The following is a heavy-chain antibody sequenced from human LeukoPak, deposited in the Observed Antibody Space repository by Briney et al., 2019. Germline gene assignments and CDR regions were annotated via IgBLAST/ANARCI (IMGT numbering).Heavy chain of an antibody. J-gene: IGHJ1*01. CDR3: ARGGGWSRNFQH. D-gene: IGHD6-19*01. Sequence: SETLSLTCTVSGGSISSSSYYWGWIRQPPGKGLEWIGSIYYSGSTYYNPSLKSRVTISVDTSKNQFSLKLSSVTAADTAVYYCARGGGWSRNFQHWGQGTLVTVSS. CDR2: IYYSGST. CDR1: GGSISSSSYY. V-gene: IGHV4-39*07.